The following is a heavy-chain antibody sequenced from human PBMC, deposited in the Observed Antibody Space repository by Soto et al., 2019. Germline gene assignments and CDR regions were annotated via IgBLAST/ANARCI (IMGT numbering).Heavy chain of an antibody. CDR3: ATPRGDDSSCNAPGMDV. J-gene: IGHJ6*02. D-gene: IGHD3-22*01. V-gene: IGHV1-24*01. Sequence: ASVKVSCKVSGYTLTELSMHWVRQAPGKGLEWMGGFDPEDGETIYAQKFQGRVTMTEATSTDTAYMELSSLRSEDTAVYYCATPRGDDSSCNAPGMDVRGQRPTLTVPS. CDR2: FDPEDGET. CDR1: GYTLTELS.